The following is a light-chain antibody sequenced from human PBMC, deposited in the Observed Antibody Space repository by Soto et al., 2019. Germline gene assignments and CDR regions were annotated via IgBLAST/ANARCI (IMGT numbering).Light chain of an antibody. Sequence: QSVLTQPPSVSGAPGQRVTISCTGSSSNIGAGYDVHWYQQLPGTAPKLLIYANNNRPSGVPDRFSGSKSGTSVSLAITGLQAEDEADYYCQSYDNSLSGYVFGTGTKLTVL. CDR2: ANN. CDR3: QSYDNSLSGYV. CDR1: SSNIGAGYD. J-gene: IGLJ1*01. V-gene: IGLV1-40*01.